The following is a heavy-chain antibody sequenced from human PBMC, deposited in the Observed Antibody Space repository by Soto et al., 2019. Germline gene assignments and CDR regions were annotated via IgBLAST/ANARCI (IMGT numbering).Heavy chain of an antibody. Sequence: SETLSLTCTVSGGSVSSGSYYWSWIRQPPGKGLEWIGYIYYSGSTNYNPSLKSRVTISVDTSKNQFSLKLSSVTAADTAVYYCARSPRSATILVDYWGQGTLVTVSS. CDR1: GGSVSSGSYY. J-gene: IGHJ4*02. V-gene: IGHV4-61*01. D-gene: IGHD5-12*01. CDR2: IYYSGST. CDR3: ARSPRSATILVDY.